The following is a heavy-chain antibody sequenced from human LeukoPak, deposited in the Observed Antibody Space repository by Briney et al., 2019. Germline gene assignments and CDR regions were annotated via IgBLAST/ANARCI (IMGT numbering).Heavy chain of an antibody. D-gene: IGHD5-24*01. CDR2: ISAYNGNT. J-gene: IGHJ4*02. V-gene: IGHV1-18*01. CDR3: ARSLETYYFDY. CDR1: GYTFTSYG. Sequence: GASVTVSCTAPGYTFTSYGISWLRQAPGQGLEWMGWISAYNGNTNNAQKLQGRVTMTTDTSTSTAYMELRSLRSDDTAVYYCARSLETYYFDYWGQGTLVTVSS.